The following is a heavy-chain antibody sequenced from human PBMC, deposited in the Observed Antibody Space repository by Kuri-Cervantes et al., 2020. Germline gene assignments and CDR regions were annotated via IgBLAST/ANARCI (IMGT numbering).Heavy chain of an antibody. CDR2: IWYDGSNK. V-gene: IGHV3-33*01. Sequence: LSLTCAASGFTFSSYGMHWVRQAPGKGLEWVAVIWYDGSNKYYADSVKGRFTISRDNSKNTLYLQMNSLRAEETAVYYCLRDYGGVWGQGTTVTVSS. J-gene: IGHJ6*02. CDR1: GFTFSSYG. CDR3: LRDYGGV. D-gene: IGHD3-16*01.